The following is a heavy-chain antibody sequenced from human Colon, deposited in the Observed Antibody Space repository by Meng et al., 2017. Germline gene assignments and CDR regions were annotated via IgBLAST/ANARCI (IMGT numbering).Heavy chain of an antibody. CDR3: ARDSHYSTFDY. Sequence: GESLKISCEDSGFTFSRNWMTWVRQAPGKGLEWVANINQDGSVRNYVDSVKGRVTISRENAANSLDLQMISLRAENTAVYYCARDSHYSTFDYWGQGTLVTVSS. V-gene: IGHV3-7*01. CDR2: INQDGSVR. D-gene: IGHD4-11*01. CDR1: GFTFSRNW. J-gene: IGHJ4*02.